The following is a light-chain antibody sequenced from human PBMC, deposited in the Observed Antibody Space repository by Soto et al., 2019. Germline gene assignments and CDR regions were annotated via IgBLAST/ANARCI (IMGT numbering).Light chain of an antibody. CDR3: QQYGSSQWT. J-gene: IGKJ1*01. Sequence: EIVLTQSPGTLSLSPGERATLSCRASESVSSNYLAWFQQKPGQSPRLLIFGASNRATGFPDRFSGSGSGTDFTLTISRLEPDDFAVYYCQQYGSSQWTFGQGTKVEIK. V-gene: IGKV3-20*01. CDR1: ESVSSNY. CDR2: GAS.